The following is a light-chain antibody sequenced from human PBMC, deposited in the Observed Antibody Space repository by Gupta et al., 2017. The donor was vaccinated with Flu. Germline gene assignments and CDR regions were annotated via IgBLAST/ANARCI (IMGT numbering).Light chain of an antibody. Sequence: GRTASITRGGSTGGGKSVRWCQQTPGQAPVLIVYDNRDRPSGIPERFSGSNYATTATFTISRVEAGDEADYYCQVEDSSGDVWVFGGGTKLTVL. J-gene: IGLJ3*02. V-gene: IGLV3-21*02. CDR2: DNR. CDR3: QVEDSSGDVWV. CDR1: TGGGKS.